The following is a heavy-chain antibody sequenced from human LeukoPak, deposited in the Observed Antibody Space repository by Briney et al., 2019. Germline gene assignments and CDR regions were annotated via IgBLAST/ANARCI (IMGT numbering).Heavy chain of an antibody. V-gene: IGHV4-39*01. CDR3: ARRLAAAGTRLLWHDY. D-gene: IGHD6-13*01. CDR2: IYYSGST. CDR1: GGSISSSSYY. Sequence: PSETLSLTCTVSGGSISSSSYYWGWIRQPPGKGLEWIGSIYYSGSTYYNLSLKSRVTISVDTSKNQFSLKVSSVTAADTAVYYCARRLAAAGTRLLWHDYWGQGTLVTVSS. J-gene: IGHJ4*02.